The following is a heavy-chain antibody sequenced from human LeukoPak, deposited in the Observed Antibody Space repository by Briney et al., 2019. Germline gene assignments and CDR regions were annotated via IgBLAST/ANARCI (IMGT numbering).Heavy chain of an antibody. D-gene: IGHD2-15*01. CDR2: IYSGGST. CDR1: GFIVSNNY. CDR3: ASDSYSPEYFQH. J-gene: IGHJ1*01. V-gene: IGHV3-66*01. Sequence: GGSLRLSCAASGFIVSNNYMSWVRQAPGKGLEWVSVIYSGGSTFYADSVKGRFTISRDNSKNTLYLQMNSLRAEDTAVYYCASDSYSPEYFQHWGQGTLVTVSS.